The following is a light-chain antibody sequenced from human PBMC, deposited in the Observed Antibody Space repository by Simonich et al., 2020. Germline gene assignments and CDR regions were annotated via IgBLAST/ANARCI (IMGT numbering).Light chain of an antibody. Sequence: DIQMTQSPSTLSASVGDRVTITSRASQSISSWLAGYQQKPVKAPKLLIYKASSLESGVPSRFSGSGSGTEFTLTISSLQPDDFATYYCQQYNSYHTFGQGTKLEIK. CDR1: QSISSW. V-gene: IGKV1-5*03. J-gene: IGKJ2*01. CDR3: QQYNSYHT. CDR2: KAS.